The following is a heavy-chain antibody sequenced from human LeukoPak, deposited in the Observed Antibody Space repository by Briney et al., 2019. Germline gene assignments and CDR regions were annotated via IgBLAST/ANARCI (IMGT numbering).Heavy chain of an antibody. Sequence: SGPALLKPTQTLTLTCTFSGFSLTTRGMCVSWIRQPPGKALEWLTRVDWDGDKFYSTSLRTRLTVSKDTSKNQVTLTMTNMDPVATATYYCARTRPSNGWFDYWGQGTLVTVSS. CDR1: GFSLTTRGMC. J-gene: IGHJ4*02. V-gene: IGHV2-70*17. CDR3: ARTRPSNGWFDY. D-gene: IGHD2-2*03. CDR2: VDWDGDK.